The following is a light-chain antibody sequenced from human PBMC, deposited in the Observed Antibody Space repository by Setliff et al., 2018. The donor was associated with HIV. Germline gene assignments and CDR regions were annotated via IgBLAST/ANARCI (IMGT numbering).Light chain of an antibody. V-gene: IGLV1-51*01. J-gene: IGLJ2*01. CDR1: NSNIGNNS. CDR2: DDH. Sequence: QSVLAQPPSVSAAPGQKVTISCSGSNSNIGNNSVSWYQQLPGTAPKLLIYDDHRRPSGIPDRFSGSNSGTSATLGITGLQTGDGAHYYCGTWDSSLSTXVFGGGTKVTVL. CDR3: GTWDSSLSTXV.